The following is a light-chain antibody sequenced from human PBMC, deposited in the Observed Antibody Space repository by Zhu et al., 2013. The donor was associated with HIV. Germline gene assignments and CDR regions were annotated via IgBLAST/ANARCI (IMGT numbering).Light chain of an antibody. CDR3: QQFNSYPPCS. V-gene: IGKV1-17*01. Sequence: DIQMTQSPSSLSASVGDRVTITCRASQDIRNHLGWYQQKPGKAPRRLIYLASTLQSGVPSRFSGSGSGTDFTLTISSLQPEDFATYYCQQFNSYPPCSFGQGTKLEIK. CDR2: LAS. CDR1: QDIRNH. J-gene: IGKJ2*04.